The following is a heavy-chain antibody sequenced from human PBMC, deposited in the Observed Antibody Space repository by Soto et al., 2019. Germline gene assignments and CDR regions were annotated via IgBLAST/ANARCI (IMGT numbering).Heavy chain of an antibody. Sequence: GASVKVSCKASGCTFTSYDMHWVRQAPGQRLEWMGWINAGNGNTKYSQKFQGRVTITADESTSTAYMELSSLRSEDTAVYYCASSLLGYCISTSCQNHGMDVWGQGTTVTVSS. CDR2: INAGNGNT. V-gene: IGHV1-3*01. CDR3: ASSLLGYCISTSCQNHGMDV. D-gene: IGHD2-2*01. CDR1: GCTFTSYD. J-gene: IGHJ6*02.